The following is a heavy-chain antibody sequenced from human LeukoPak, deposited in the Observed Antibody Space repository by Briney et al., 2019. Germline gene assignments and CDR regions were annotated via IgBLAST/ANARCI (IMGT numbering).Heavy chain of an antibody. J-gene: IGHJ4*02. D-gene: IGHD3-9*01. CDR3: ARGILTGYSTDY. CDR1: GGSISSGSYY. Sequence: SETLSLTCTVSGGSISSGSYYWSWIRQPAGKGLEWIGRIYTSGSTNYNPSLKSRVTISVDTSKNQFSLKLSSVTAADTAVYYCARGILTGYSTDYWGQGTLVTVSS. V-gene: IGHV4-61*02. CDR2: IYTSGST.